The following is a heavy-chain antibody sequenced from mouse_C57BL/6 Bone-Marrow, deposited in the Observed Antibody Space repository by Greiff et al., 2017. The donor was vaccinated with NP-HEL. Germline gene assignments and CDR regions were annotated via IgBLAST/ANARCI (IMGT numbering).Heavy chain of an antibody. CDR1: GYTFTSYW. CDR2: IYPGGGYT. J-gene: IGHJ1*03. Sequence: QVQLQQSGAELVRPGTSVKMSCKASGYTFTSYWIGWAKQRPGHGLEWIGDIYPGGGYTNYNEKFKGKATLTADKSSSTAYMQFSSLTSEDSAIYYCARWLLRGYWYFDVWGTGTAVTVSS. V-gene: IGHV1-63*01. D-gene: IGHD2-3*01. CDR3: ARWLLRGYWYFDV.